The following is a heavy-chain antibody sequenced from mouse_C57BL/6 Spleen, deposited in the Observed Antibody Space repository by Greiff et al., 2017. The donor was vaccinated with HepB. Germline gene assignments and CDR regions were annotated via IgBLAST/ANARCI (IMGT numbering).Heavy chain of an antibody. Sequence: EVMLVESGAELVKPGASVKLSCTASGFNIKDYYMHWVKQRTEQGLEWIGRIDPEDGETKYAPKFQGKATITADTSSNTAYLQLSSLTSEDTAVYYCAAGYYYGSSYRAMDYWGQGTSVTVSS. CDR3: AAGYYYGSSYRAMDY. J-gene: IGHJ4*01. CDR1: GFNIKDYY. CDR2: IDPEDGET. D-gene: IGHD1-1*01. V-gene: IGHV14-2*01.